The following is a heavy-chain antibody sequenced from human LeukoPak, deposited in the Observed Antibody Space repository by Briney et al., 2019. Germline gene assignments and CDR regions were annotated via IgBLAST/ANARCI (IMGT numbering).Heavy chain of an antibody. V-gene: IGHV4-34*01. Sequence: SETLSLTCAVYGGSFSGYYWSWIRQPPGKGLEWIGEINHSGSTNYNPSLKSRVTISVDTSKNQFSLKLSSVTAADTAVYYCARSRRTEVTAIYFYYYGMDVWGQGTTVTVSS. CDR1: GGSFSGYY. J-gene: IGHJ6*02. CDR3: ARSRRTEVTAIYFYYYGMDV. D-gene: IGHD2-21*02. CDR2: INHSGST.